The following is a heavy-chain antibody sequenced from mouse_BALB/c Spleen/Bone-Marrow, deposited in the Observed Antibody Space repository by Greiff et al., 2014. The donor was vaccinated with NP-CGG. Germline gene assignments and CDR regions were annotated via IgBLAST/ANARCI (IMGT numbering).Heavy chain of an antibody. Sequence: VQLQQSGMAFFGCRTSVKVSCKASGYAFTNYLIEWVKQRPGQGLEWIGVINPGSGGTNYNEKFKGKATLTADKSSSTAYMQLSSLTSEDSAVYFCARGITTGYFDYGGQGTTLTVS. D-gene: IGHD1-1*01. CDR3: ARGITTGYFDY. CDR1: GYAFTNYL. V-gene: IGHV1-54*01. CDR2: INPGSGGT. J-gene: IGHJ2*01.